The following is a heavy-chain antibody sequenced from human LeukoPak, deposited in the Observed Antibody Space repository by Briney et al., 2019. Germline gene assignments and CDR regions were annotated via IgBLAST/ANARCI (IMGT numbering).Heavy chain of an antibody. V-gene: IGHV4-59*08. Sequence: SETLSLTCSVSGGSISSLYWSWIRQPPGKGLEWIGYIYYTGSTNYNPSLKSRVTMLVDMSKNQFSLRLSSVTAADTAVYYCARHRAYSSSSPFAWWGEGSLVTVSS. J-gene: IGHJ4*02. CDR1: GGSISSLY. CDR3: ARHRAYSSSSPFAW. CDR2: IYYTGST. D-gene: IGHD6-6*01.